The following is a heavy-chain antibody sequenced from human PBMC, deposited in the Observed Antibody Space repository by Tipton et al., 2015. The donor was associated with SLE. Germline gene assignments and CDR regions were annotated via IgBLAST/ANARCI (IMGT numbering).Heavy chain of an antibody. CDR2: ITTDGGGT. Sequence: SLRLSCEASGFTFSTYAMHWVRQAPGKGLEYVSAITTDGGGTFYADSVKGRFTISRDNSKNTLYLQMGTLGNGDMAVYYCARASGMWELAAFDIWGQGTMVTVSS. CDR3: ARASGMWELAAFDI. D-gene: IGHD3-10*01. J-gene: IGHJ3*02. V-gene: IGHV3-64*02. CDR1: GFTFSTYA.